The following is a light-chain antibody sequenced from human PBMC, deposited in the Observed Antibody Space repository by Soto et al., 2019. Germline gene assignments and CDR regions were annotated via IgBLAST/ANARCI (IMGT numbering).Light chain of an antibody. CDR1: SSDVGGYNY. V-gene: IGLV2-8*01. Sequence: QSALTQPPSASGSPGQSVTISCTGTSSDVGGYNYVSWYRQHPGKAPKLMIYEVSKRPSGVPDRFSGSKSGNTASLTVSGLQAEDEADYYCSSYAGSNNLGVFGGGTQLTVL. CDR3: SSYAGSNNLGV. CDR2: EVS. J-gene: IGLJ2*01.